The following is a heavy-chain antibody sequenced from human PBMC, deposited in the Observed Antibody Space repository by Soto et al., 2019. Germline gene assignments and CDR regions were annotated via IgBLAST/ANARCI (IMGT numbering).Heavy chain of an antibody. Sequence: QVQLVQSGAEVKKPGSSVKVSCKASGGTFSSYAISWVRQAPGQGLEWMGGIIPIFGTANYAQKFQGRVTITADESTSKAYMELSRLGSEDMALYCCARALGGRVGDGFDPWGQGTLVTVSS. V-gene: IGHV1-69*01. CDR2: IIPIFGTA. CDR3: ARALGGRVGDGFDP. D-gene: IGHD3-16*01. CDR1: GGTFSSYA. J-gene: IGHJ5*02.